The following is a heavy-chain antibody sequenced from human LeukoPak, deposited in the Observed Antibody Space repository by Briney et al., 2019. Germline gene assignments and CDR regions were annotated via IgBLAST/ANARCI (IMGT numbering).Heavy chain of an antibody. V-gene: IGHV3-11*01. CDR3: AALGGYCTNGVCHRGGALFY. CDR2: ISSSGSTI. D-gene: IGHD2-8*01. J-gene: IGHJ4*02. CDR1: GFTFSDYY. Sequence: PGGSLRLSCAASGFTFSDYYMSWIRQAPGKGLEWVSYISSSGSTIYYADSVKGRFTISRDNAKNSLYLQMNSLRAEDTAVYYCAALGGYCTNGVCHRGGALFYRGQGTLVTVSS.